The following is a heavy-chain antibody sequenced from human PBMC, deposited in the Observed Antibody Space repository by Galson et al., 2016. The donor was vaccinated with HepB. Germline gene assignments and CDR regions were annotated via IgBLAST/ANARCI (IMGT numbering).Heavy chain of an antibody. Sequence: SVKVSCKASGGSFNTYAINWVRQAPGQGLEWIGGIIPNFGTPNYAQKFQGRVRITADESTNTVYMELSSLRCEDTGVYYCAREMGGDLPGYYYYALDVWGQGNRVTVPS. D-gene: IGHD3-16*01. J-gene: IGHJ6*02. CDR3: AREMGGDLPGYYYYALDV. CDR2: IIPNFGTP. CDR1: GGSFNTYA. V-gene: IGHV1-69*13.